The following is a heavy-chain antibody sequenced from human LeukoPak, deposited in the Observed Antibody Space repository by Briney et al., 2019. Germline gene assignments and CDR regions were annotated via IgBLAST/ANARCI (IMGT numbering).Heavy chain of an antibody. V-gene: IGHV3-21*01. CDR2: ISSSSSYI. D-gene: IGHD5-24*01. CDR3: ARDTGDGYNSY. J-gene: IGHJ4*02. Sequence: GTSLGLSCAASGFTFSSYSMNWVRQAPGKGLEWVSSISSSSSYIYYADSVKGRFTISRDNAKNSLYLQMNSLRAEDTAVYYCARDTGDGYNSYWARGTLVTVSS. CDR1: GFTFSSYS.